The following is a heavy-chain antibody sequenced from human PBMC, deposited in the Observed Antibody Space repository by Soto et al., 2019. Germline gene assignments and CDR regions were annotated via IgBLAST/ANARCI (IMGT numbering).Heavy chain of an antibody. CDR2: ISSSSSTI. D-gene: IGHD2-15*01. Sequence: EVQLVESGGGLVQPGGSLRLSCAASGFTFSSYSMNWVRQAPGKGLEWVSYISSSSSTIYYADSVKGRFTISRDNAKNSLYMQLNSLRDEDKAVYYCARDQCSGGSCYYRYYYGMDVWGQGTTVTVSS. CDR1: GFTFSSYS. V-gene: IGHV3-48*02. CDR3: ARDQCSGGSCYYRYYYGMDV. J-gene: IGHJ6*02.